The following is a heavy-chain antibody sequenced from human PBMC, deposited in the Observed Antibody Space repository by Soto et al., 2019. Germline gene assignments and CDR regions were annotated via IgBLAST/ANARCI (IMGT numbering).Heavy chain of an antibody. V-gene: IGHV3-23*01. Sequence: EVQLLESGGGLVQPGGSLRLSCEASGFTFSSYAMSWVRQAPGKVLEWVSAISGSGGSTYYADSVKGRFTISRDNSKNTLYLQMNILRAADTAGYYCAKDLAYSSGAHYWGQGTLVTVSS. CDR2: ISGSGGST. J-gene: IGHJ4*02. CDR3: AKDLAYSSGAHY. D-gene: IGHD6-19*01. CDR1: GFTFSSYA.